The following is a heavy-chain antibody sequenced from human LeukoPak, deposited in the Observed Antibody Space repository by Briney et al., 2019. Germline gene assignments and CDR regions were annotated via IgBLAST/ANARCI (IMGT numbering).Heavy chain of an antibody. D-gene: IGHD5-18*01. J-gene: IGHJ4*02. Sequence: ASVKVSCKASGYTFTGYYMHWVRQAPGQGLEWMGWINPNSGGTNYAQKFQGRVTMTRDPSISTAYMELRRLRSDDTAVYYCARASQSASWGTQLWDHWGQGTLVTVSS. CDR1: GYTFTGYY. CDR2: INPNSGGT. CDR3: ARASQSASWGTQLWDH. V-gene: IGHV1-2*02.